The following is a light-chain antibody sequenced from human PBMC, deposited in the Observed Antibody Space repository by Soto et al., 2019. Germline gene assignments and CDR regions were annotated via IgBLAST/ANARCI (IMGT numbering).Light chain of an antibody. V-gene: IGLV2-23*03. CDR2: EGS. CDR1: SSDVGSYNF. CDR3: CSYAGSRTFVV. Sequence: QSALTQPASVSGSPGQSITISCTGTSSDVGSYNFVSWYQHHPGKAPQLIIYEGSKRPSGTSDRFSGSKSGNTASLTISGLQAEDEADYYCCSYAGSRTFVVFGGGTKLTVL. J-gene: IGLJ2*01.